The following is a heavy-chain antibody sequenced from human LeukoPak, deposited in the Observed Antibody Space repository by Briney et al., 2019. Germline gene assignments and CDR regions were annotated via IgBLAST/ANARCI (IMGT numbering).Heavy chain of an antibody. CDR3: ARGGVRGVIGAWFDP. CDR2: IYTSGST. V-gene: IGHV4-4*07. CDR1: GGSISSYY. Sequence: SETLSLTCTVSGGSISSYYWSWIRQPAGKGLELIGRIYTSGSTNYNPSLKSRVTMSVDTSKNQFSLKLSSVTAADTAVYYCARGGVRGVIGAWFDPWGQGTLVTVSS. D-gene: IGHD3-10*01. J-gene: IGHJ5*02.